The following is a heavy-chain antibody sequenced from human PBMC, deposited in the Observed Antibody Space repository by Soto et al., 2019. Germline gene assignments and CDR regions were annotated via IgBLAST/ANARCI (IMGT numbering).Heavy chain of an antibody. Sequence: PGGSLRLSCAASGFTFSSYWMHWVRQAPGKGLVWVSRINSDGSSTSYADSVKGRFTISRGNAKNTLYLRMNSLRAEDTAVYYCARAGNEGEYSSPNAYYYYYMDVWGKGTTVTVSS. V-gene: IGHV3-74*01. CDR1: GFTFSSYW. J-gene: IGHJ6*03. CDR3: ARAGNEGEYSSPNAYYYYYMDV. CDR2: INSDGSST. D-gene: IGHD6-6*01.